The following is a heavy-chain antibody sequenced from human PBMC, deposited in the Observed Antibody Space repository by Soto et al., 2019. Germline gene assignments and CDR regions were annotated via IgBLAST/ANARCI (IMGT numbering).Heavy chain of an antibody. J-gene: IGHJ4*02. Sequence: QVQVVESGGGVVQPGRSLRLSCAASGFTFSSYGMHWVRQAPGKGLEWVAVISYDGSNKYYADSVKGRFTIFRDNSKNTLFLQMNSLRADDTAVYYCAKDSGRGSADYYFDYWGQGTLVTVSS. CDR1: GFTFSSYG. CDR2: ISYDGSNK. V-gene: IGHV3-30*18. CDR3: AKDSGRGSADYYFDY. D-gene: IGHD3-10*01.